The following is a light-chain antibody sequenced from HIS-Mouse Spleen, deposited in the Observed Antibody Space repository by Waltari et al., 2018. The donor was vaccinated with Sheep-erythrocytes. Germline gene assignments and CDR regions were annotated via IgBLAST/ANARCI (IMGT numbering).Light chain of an antibody. Sequence: QSALTQPRSVSGSPGQSVTISCTGTSSDVRGYNYVPWHQQHPGKAPKPMIYVVSTGPAGGPILFSRSNFGNAGPRTVPGVQAEDEGDYYCCGSAGGYTVVFGGGNKRTVL. J-gene: IGLJ2*01. CDR1: SSDVRGYNY. CDR2: VVS. CDR3: CGSAGGYTVV. V-gene: IGLV2-11*01.